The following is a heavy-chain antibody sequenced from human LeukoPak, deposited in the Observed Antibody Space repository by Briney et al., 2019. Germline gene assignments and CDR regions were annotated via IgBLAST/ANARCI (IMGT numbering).Heavy chain of an antibody. D-gene: IGHD3-3*01. CDR3: AKDPVYYDFWGGYFDS. Sequence: GGSLRLSCAASGFTFSSYAMHWVRQPPGKGLDWVAFIRYDGSNKYYADSVKGRFTISRDNSKNTLYVQMNSLRAEDTAVYYCAKDPVYYDFWGGYFDSWGQGTLVTVSS. J-gene: IGHJ4*02. CDR1: GFTFSSYA. V-gene: IGHV3-30*02. CDR2: IRYDGSNK.